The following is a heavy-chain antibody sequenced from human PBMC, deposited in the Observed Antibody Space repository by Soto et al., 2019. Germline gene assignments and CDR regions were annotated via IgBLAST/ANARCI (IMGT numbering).Heavy chain of an antibody. CDR1: GGTFSSYA. CDR3: ASSPPPTVTMYSRFFDL. Sequence: QVQLVQSGAEVKKPGSSVKVSCKTSGGTFSSYAINWVRQAPGQGLEWMGGIIPIFGTANYAQKFQGRITITADNSTHTAYMELCSLRSDDTAVYYCASSPPPTVTMYSRFFDLWGRGTLVTVSS. J-gene: IGHJ2*01. CDR2: IIPIFGTA. V-gene: IGHV1-69*14. D-gene: IGHD4-17*01.